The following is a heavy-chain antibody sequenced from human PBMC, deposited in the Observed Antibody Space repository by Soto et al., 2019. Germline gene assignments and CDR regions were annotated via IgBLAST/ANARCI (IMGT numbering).Heavy chain of an antibody. CDR3: AREEDDCSSTRCHYYFDY. CDR1: GYTFTSYA. D-gene: IGHD2-2*01. V-gene: IGHV1-3*01. CDR2: INAGNGNT. J-gene: IGHJ4*01. Sequence: QVQLVQSGAEVKKPGASVKVSCKASGYTFTSYAMNWVRQAPGQRLEWMGWINAGNGNTKYSQKFQGRVTITTDTSASTAYMELSSLRSEDTAVYYCAREEDDCSSTRCHYYFDYWGQGTLVTVSS.